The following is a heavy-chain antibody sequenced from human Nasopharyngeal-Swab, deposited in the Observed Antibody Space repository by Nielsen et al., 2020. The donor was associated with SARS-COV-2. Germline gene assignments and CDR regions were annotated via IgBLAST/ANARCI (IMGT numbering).Heavy chain of an antibody. CDR3: AKDFRHNYDYWSGYFTN. CDR1: GFTFSSCA. V-gene: IGHV3-23*01. J-gene: IGHJ4*02. D-gene: IGHD3-3*01. Sequence: GESLKISCVASGFTFSSCAMTWVRQAPGKGLQWLSTISGSGHRTYYADSVKGRFTISRDNPQNTLYLQMNSLRAEDTAVYYCAKDFRHNYDYWSGYFTNWGQGTLVTVSS. CDR2: ISGSGHRT.